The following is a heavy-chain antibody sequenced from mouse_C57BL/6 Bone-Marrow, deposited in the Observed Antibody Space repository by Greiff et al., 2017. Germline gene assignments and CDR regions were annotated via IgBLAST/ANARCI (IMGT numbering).Heavy chain of an antibody. Sequence: VQRVESGAELARPGASVKLSCKASGYTFTSYGISWVKQRTGQGLEWIGEIYPRSGNTYYNEKFKGKATLTADKSSSTAYMELRSLTSEDSAVYFCAREVTGTLDYWGQGTTLTVSS. D-gene: IGHD4-1*01. V-gene: IGHV1-81*01. CDR1: GYTFTSYG. CDR3: AREVTGTLDY. J-gene: IGHJ2*01. CDR2: IYPRSGNT.